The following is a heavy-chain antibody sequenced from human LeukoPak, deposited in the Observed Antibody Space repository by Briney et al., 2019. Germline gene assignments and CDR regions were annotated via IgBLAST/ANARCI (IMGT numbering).Heavy chain of an antibody. CDR2: ISGSGGST. V-gene: IGHV3-23*01. Sequence: PGRSLRLSCAASGFTFSNNAMSWVRQAPGKGLEWVSGISGSGGSTYYADSVKGRFTISRDNSKNTLYLQMNSLRAEDTAVYYCATALYYYDSSGIPPWGQGTLVTVSS. J-gene: IGHJ5*02. D-gene: IGHD3-22*01. CDR3: ATALYYYDSSGIPP. CDR1: GFTFSNNA.